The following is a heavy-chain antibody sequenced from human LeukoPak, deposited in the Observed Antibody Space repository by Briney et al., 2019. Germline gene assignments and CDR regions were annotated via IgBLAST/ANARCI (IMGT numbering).Heavy chain of an antibody. J-gene: IGHJ2*01. CDR3: ARDATGATWYFDL. V-gene: IGHV4-59*01. CDR2: IYYSGST. D-gene: IGHD2-15*01. Sequence: PSETLSLTCTVSGGSISIYYWSWIPQPPGKGLEWFANIYYSGSTNYNSSLKSRVTISIDKSKIQFSLKLNSVTAADTAVYYCARDATGATWYFDLWGRGTLVTVSS. CDR1: GGSISIYY.